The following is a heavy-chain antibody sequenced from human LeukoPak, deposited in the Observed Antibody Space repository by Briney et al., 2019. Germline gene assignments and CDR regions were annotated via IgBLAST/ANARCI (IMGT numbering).Heavy chain of an antibody. Sequence: GGSLRLSCAASGFTVSSNYMSWVRQAPGKGLEWVSAIGGRGGSTYYADSLEGRFTIARDNSKDMVYLQMNSLQVEATAIFSWGKVGGAWGQGTKVTVSS. CDR2: IGGRGGST. V-gene: IGHV3-23*01. CDR3: GKVGGA. J-gene: IGHJ5*02. CDR1: GFTVSSNY. D-gene: IGHD3-16*01.